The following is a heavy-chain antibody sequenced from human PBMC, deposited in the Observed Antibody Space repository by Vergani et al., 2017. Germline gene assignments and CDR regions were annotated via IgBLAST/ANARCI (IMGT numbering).Heavy chain of an antibody. CDR2: ISYSGST. CDR3: ARDRSDYYDSSGYFRGWYFDL. J-gene: IGHJ2*01. D-gene: IGHD3-22*01. V-gene: IGHV4-30-4*08. CDR1: GGSISSGDYY. Sequence: QVQLQESGPGLVKPSQTLSLTCTVSGGSISSGDYYWSWIRQPPGKGLEWIGYISYSGSTYYNPSLKSRVTISVDTSKNQFSLKLSSVTAADTAVYYCARDRSDYYDSSGYFRGWYFDLWGRGTLVTVSS.